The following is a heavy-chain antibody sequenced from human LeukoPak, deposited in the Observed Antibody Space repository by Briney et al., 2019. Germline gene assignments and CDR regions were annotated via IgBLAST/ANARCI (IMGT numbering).Heavy chain of an antibody. CDR1: GDFITAYY. CDR3: ASGTLSFYYMDV. Sequence: PSETLSLTCTVSGDFITAYYWGWIRQPPGKGMEWIASMYYSGSTIYNPSLKSRVTISVDTSKNQFSLRLSSVTAADTAVYYCASGTLSFYYMDVWGKGTTVTISS. V-gene: IGHV4-59*01. D-gene: IGHD3-16*02. J-gene: IGHJ6*03. CDR2: MYYSGST.